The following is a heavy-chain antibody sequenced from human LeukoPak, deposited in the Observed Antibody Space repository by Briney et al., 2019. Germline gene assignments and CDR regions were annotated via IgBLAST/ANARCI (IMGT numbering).Heavy chain of an antibody. V-gene: IGHV3-30*04. CDR3: SRGKATSYLSSLDY. J-gene: IGHJ4*02. D-gene: IGHD2-8*01. Sequence: GGSLRLSCAASGFTFSSYVMHWVRQAPGKGLEGVANISYDGSNKYYADSVKGRFTISRDNSKNTLYLQMNSLRAADTAVYYCSRGKATSYLSSLDYWGQGTLVTVSS. CDR1: GFTFSSYV. CDR2: ISYDGSNK.